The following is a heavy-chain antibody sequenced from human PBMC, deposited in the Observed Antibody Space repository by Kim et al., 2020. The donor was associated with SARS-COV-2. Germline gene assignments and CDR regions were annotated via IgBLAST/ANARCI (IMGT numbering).Heavy chain of an antibody. J-gene: IGHJ4*02. V-gene: IGHV4-59*01. CDR1: GGSISSYY. Sequence: SETLSLTCTVSGGSISSYYWSWIRQPPGKGLEWIGYIYYSGSTNYNPSLKSRVTISVDTSKNQFSLKLSSVTAADTAVYYCARGGRWLVRGAIDYWGQGTLVTVSS. CDR3: ARGGRWLVRGAIDY. CDR2: IYYSGST. D-gene: IGHD6-19*01.